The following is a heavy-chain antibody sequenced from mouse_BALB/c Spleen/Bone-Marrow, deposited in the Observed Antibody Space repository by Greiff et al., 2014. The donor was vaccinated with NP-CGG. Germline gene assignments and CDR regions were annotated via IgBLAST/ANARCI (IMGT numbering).Heavy chain of an antibody. CDR1: GYTFTDYN. J-gene: IGHJ4*01. V-gene: IGHV1S29*02. CDR3: ARLDGYYVAMDY. D-gene: IGHD2-3*01. CDR2: IYPYNGGT. Sequence: EVQGVESGPELVKPGASVKISCKASGYTFTDYNMHWVKQSHGKSLEWIGYIYPYNGGTGYNQKFKSKATLTVDNSSSTAYMELRSLTSEDSAVYYCARLDGYYVAMDYWGQGTSVTVSS.